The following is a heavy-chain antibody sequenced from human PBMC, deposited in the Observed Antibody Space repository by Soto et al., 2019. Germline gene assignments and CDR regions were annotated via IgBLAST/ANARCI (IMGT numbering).Heavy chain of an antibody. CDR1: GGSISSGGYY. D-gene: IGHD2-21*02. CDR3: AREGGIYCGGDCYYWHFDL. J-gene: IGHJ2*01. CDR2: IYYSGST. Sequence: QVQLQESGPGLVKPSQTLSLTCTVSGGSISSGGYYWSWIRQHPGKGLEWIGYIYYSGSTYYNPSLKSRVTISVDTSKNQFSLKRSSVTAADTAVYYCAREGGIYCGGDCYYWHFDLWGRGTLVTVSS. V-gene: IGHV4-31*03.